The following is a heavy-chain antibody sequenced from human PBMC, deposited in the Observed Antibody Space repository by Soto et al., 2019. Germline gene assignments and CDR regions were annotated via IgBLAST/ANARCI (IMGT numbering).Heavy chain of an antibody. CDR2: ISHSGRT. Sequence: LCGGSISSAAYYWVSIRQHPGKGLEWLGYISHSGRTYSNPSLKSRIIISVDTSKNQFALSLTSVTAADTAVYYCARDYTYGSNFVDCWGQGALVTVSS. J-gene: IGHJ4*02. CDR1: GGSISSAAYY. V-gene: IGHV4-31*02. CDR3: ARDYTYGSNFVDC. D-gene: IGHD5-18*01.